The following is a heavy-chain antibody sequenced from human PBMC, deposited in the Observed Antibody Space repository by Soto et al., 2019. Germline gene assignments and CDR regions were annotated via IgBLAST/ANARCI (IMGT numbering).Heavy chain of an antibody. CDR3: ARRPVTGQLGIDY. Sequence: EVQLVQSGAEVKKPGESLKISCKGSGYSFTSYWIGWVRQMPGKGLEWMGIIYPGDSDTRYSPSFQGQVTISADKSISTGYLQGSSLKAADTAMYYCARRPVTGQLGIDYWGQGTLVTVSS. J-gene: IGHJ4*02. D-gene: IGHD6-6*01. CDR1: GYSFTSYW. CDR2: IYPGDSDT. V-gene: IGHV5-51*01.